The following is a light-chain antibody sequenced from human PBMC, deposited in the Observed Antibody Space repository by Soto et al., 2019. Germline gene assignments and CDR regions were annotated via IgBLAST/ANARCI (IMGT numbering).Light chain of an antibody. CDR1: QSVSTNY. CDR3: QQYGSSPPT. V-gene: IGKV3-20*01. Sequence: EIVLTQSPGTLSLSPGERATLSCRAGQSVSTNYLAWYQRKPGQAPRLLIYGASSRATDIPNRFSGSGSGTDFTLTITRLKADDFAVYYCQQYGSSPPTFGQGTKVDIK. CDR2: GAS. J-gene: IGKJ1*01.